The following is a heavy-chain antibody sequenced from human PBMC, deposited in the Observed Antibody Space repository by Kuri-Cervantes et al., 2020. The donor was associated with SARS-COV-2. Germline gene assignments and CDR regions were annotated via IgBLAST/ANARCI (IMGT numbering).Heavy chain of an antibody. CDR1: GDSISSYY. V-gene: IGHV4-59*12. J-gene: IGHJ4*02. CDR2: TYYTGST. Sequence: GSLRLSCTVSGDSISSYYWSWIRQPPGKGLEWIGYTYYTGSTNYNPSLKSRATISRDTSKNQFSLKLSSVTAADTAVYYCARGPVIVGDTRRRVLDYWGQGTLVTVSS. CDR3: ARGPVIVGDTRRRVLDY. D-gene: IGHD1-26*01.